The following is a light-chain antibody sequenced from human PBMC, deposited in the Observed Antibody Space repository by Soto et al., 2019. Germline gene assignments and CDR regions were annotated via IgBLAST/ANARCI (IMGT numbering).Light chain of an antibody. CDR2: KAS. V-gene: IGKV1-5*03. J-gene: IGKJ4*01. CDR3: QEYNSYSLT. Sequence: IQMTQSPSTLFASVGDRVTITCRASQTISSWLAWYQQKPGKAPKLLIYKASTLESGVPSRFSGSGSGTEFTLTISSLQPDDFATYYCQEYNSYSLTFGGGTKVEIK. CDR1: QTISSW.